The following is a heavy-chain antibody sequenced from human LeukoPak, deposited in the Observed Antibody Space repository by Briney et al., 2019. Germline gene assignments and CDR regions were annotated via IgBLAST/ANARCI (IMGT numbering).Heavy chain of an antibody. CDR3: ARVSSGVYFDY. CDR1: GGSISSYY. Sequence: PSETLSLTCTVSGGSISSYYWSWIRQPPGKGLELIGYTYYSGSTNYNPSLKSRVTISVDTSKNQFSLKLSSVTAADTAVYYCARVSSGVYFDYWGQGTLVTVSS. V-gene: IGHV4-59*01. CDR2: TYYSGST. D-gene: IGHD2-15*01. J-gene: IGHJ4*02.